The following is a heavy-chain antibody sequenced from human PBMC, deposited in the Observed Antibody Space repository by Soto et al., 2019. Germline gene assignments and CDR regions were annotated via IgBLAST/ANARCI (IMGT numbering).Heavy chain of an antibody. J-gene: IGHJ6*02. V-gene: IGHV4-34*01. CDR1: GGSFSGYY. CDR3: ARVTGRYYYGMDV. CDR2: INHSGST. Sequence: QVQLQQWVAGLLKPSETLSLTCAVYGGSFSGYYWSWIRQPPGKGLEWIGEINHSGSTNYNPSLKSRVIISVDTSKNQFSLKLSSVTAADTAVYYCARVTGRYYYGMDVWGQGTTVTLSS.